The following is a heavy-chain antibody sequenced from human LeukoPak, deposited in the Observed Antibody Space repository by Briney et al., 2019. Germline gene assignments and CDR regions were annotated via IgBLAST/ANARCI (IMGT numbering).Heavy chain of an antibody. CDR1: GFTFSSYA. J-gene: IGHJ4*02. CDR3: ATYDYVWGRYRLAQSDY. Sequence: PGGSLRLSCAASGFTFSSYAMSWVRQAPGKGLEWVSAINGSGGSTYYADSVKGRLVISRDNSKNSLYLEINSLRAEDTAIYYCATYDYVWGRYRLAQSDYWGQGTLVTVSS. V-gene: IGHV3-23*01. CDR2: INGSGGST. D-gene: IGHD3-16*02.